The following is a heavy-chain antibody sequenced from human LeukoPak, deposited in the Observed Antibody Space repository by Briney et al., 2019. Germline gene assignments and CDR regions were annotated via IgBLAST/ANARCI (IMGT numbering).Heavy chain of an antibody. V-gene: IGHV4-39*07. J-gene: IGHJ4*02. CDR1: GGSINSSSHY. CDR2: IYYSGST. Sequence: SETLSLTCTVSGGSINSSSHYWGWIRQPPGKGLEWIGSIYYSGSTYYNPSLKSRVTISVDTSKNQFSLKLSSVTAADTAVFYCARDLRWLQYPYFDYWGQGTLVTVSS. CDR3: ARDLRWLQYPYFDY. D-gene: IGHD5-24*01.